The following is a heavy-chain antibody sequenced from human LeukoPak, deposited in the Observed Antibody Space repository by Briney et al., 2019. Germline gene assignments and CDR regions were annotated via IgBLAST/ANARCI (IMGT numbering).Heavy chain of an antibody. Sequence: TSETLSLTCTVSGGSISSFYWSWLRQPPGKGLEWIGYIFRSGNTNYNPSLKSRVTISVDSSKDQFSLKLGSVTAADTAVYYCARRTSAGDLDYWGQGTLVTVSS. CDR1: GGSISSFY. CDR2: IFRSGNT. CDR3: ARRTSAGDLDY. D-gene: IGHD4-17*01. J-gene: IGHJ4*02. V-gene: IGHV4-59*01.